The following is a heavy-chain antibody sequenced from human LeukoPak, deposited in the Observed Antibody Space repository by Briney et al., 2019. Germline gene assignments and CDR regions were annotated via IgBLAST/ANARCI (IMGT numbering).Heavy chain of an antibody. Sequence: ASVTVSFKASGYTFTSYGISWVRQAPGQGLEWMGWISAYNGNTNYAQKLQGRVTMTTDTSTSTAYMELRSLRSDDTAVYYCARDHPWRSPAYFDYWGQGTLVAVSS. CDR1: GYTFTSYG. J-gene: IGHJ4*02. D-gene: IGHD2-15*01. V-gene: IGHV1-18*01. CDR3: ARDHPWRSPAYFDY. CDR2: ISAYNGNT.